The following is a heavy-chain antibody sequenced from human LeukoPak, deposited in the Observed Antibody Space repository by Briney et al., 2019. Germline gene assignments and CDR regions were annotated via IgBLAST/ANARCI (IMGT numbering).Heavy chain of an antibody. CDR2: INAVDANT. V-gene: IGHV3-23*01. CDR1: GFIFNNFA. J-gene: IGHJ4*02. Sequence: EGSLILSCAASGFIFNNFAMTWVRQAPGKGLEWVSTINAVDANTHYADSVKGRFTVSRDNSKNTLYPQMNSLRAEDTAVYYCAKQFLDSNWGQGTLVTVSS. CDR3: AKQFLDSN.